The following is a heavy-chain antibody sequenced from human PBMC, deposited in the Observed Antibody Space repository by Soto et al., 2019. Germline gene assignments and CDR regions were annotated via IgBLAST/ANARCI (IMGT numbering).Heavy chain of an antibody. V-gene: IGHV3-23*01. D-gene: IGHD3-3*01. J-gene: IGHJ4*02. CDR3: ARQLTTYDFWSGFYVY. Sequence: PGGSLRLSCAASGFTFSSYAMSWVRQAPGKGLEWVSAISGSGGSTYYADSVKGRFTISRDNSKNTLYLQMNSLRAEDTAVYYCARQLTTYDFWSGFYVYWGQGTLVTVS. CDR1: GFTFSSYA. CDR2: ISGSGGST.